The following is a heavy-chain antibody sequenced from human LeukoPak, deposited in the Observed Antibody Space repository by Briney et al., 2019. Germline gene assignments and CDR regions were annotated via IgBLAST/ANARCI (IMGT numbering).Heavy chain of an antibody. CDR3: ARDYLPKGLDT. V-gene: IGHV3-66*02. Sequence: GGSLRLSCAASGFTVSSNYMSWVRQAPGKGLEWVSVIYSGGSTYYADSVKGRFTISRDNSKNTLYLRMNSLRAEDTAVYYCARDYLPKGLDTWGQGTMVTVSS. CDR1: GFTVSSNY. D-gene: IGHD3-16*01. J-gene: IGHJ3*02. CDR2: IYSGGST.